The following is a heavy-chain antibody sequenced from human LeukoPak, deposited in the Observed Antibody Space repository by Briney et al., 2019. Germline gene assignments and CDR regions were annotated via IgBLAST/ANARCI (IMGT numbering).Heavy chain of an antibody. CDR1: GFTFSSYS. V-gene: IGHV3-23*01. CDR2: ISDSGNT. CDR3: AKAPVTTCRGAYCYPFDY. J-gene: IGHJ4*02. D-gene: IGHD2-21*01. Sequence: GGYLRLSCAASGFTFSSYSMNWVRQAPGKGLEWVSAISDSGNTYHADSVKGRFTISRDSSKNTLFLQMNRLRPEDAAVYYCAKAPVTTCRGAYCYPFDYWGQGTLVTVSS.